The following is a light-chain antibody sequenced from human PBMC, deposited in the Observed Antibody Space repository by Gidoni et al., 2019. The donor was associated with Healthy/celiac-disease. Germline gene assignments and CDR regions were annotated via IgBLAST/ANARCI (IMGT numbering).Light chain of an antibody. Sequence: DIVMTQSPDSLAVSLGERATINCKSSQSVLYSSNNKNYLAWYHQKPGQLPKLLIYWASTRESWVPDRSSGSGSGTDFTRTISSLQAEDVAVYYCQQYYSTPPTFGQGTKVEIK. J-gene: IGKJ1*01. CDR1: QSVLYSSNNKNY. CDR3: QQYYSTPPT. CDR2: WAS. V-gene: IGKV4-1*01.